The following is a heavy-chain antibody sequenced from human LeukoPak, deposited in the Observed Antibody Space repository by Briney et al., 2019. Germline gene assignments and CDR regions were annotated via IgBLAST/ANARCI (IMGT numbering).Heavy chain of an antibody. J-gene: IGHJ3*02. CDR3: ARQGNYDAI. D-gene: IGHD3-22*01. CDR1: GGSISRYY. CDR2: IYYSGST. V-gene: IGHV4-59*08. Sequence: SETLSLTCTVSGGSISRYYWSWIRQPPGKGLEWIGYIYYSGSTNYNPSLKSRVTISVDKSKNQFSLKLSSVTAADTAVYYCARQGNYDAIWGQGTMVTVSS.